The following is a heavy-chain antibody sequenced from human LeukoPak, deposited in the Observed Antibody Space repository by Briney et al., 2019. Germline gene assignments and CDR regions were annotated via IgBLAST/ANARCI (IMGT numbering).Heavy chain of an antibody. CDR2: ISYDGGNK. J-gene: IGHJ5*02. V-gene: IGHV3-30*03. CDR1: GFTFSSYG. Sequence: PGGSLRLSCAASGFTFSSYGMHWVRQAPGKGLEWVAVISYDGGNKYYADSVKGRFTISRDNAKNSLYLQMNSLRAEDTAMYYCAREEFDFWSGYLNWFDPWGQGTLVTVSS. D-gene: IGHD3-3*01. CDR3: AREEFDFWSGYLNWFDP.